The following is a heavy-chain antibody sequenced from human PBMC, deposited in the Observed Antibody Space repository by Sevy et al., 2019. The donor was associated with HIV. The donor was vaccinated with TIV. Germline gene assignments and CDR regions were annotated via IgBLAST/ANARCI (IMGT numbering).Heavy chain of an antibody. CDR2: IRSKAYGGTA. CDR1: GFTFGDYA. CDR3: SRGRATLIAAQGY. V-gene: IGHV3-49*03. D-gene: IGHD6-6*01. Sequence: GGSLRLSCRASGFTFGDYAMSWFRQAPGEGLEWVGFIRSKAYGGTAVYAASVKGRFTISRDDSENTANLQMNSLRTEDTAVYYCSRGRATLIAAQGYWGQGTLVTVSS. J-gene: IGHJ4*02.